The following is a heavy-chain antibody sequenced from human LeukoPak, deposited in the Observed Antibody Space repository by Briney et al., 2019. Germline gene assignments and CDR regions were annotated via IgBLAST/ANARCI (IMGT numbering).Heavy chain of an antibody. Sequence: GGSLRLSCAASGFTFSSYSMNWVRQAPGKGLEWVSSISSSSSYIYYADSVKGRSTISRDNARNSLYLQMNSLRAEDTAVYYCARKENVYYYFDYWGQGTLVTVSS. J-gene: IGHJ4*02. V-gene: IGHV3-21*01. D-gene: IGHD3-10*01. CDR1: GFTFSSYS. CDR2: ISSSSSYI. CDR3: ARKENVYYYFDY.